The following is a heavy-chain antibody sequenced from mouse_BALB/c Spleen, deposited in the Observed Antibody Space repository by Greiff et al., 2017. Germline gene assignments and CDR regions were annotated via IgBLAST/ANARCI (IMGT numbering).Heavy chain of an antibody. CDR2: IDPFNGGT. CDR1: GYSFTSYY. J-gene: IGHJ3*01. Sequence: VQLKESGPELMKPGASVKISCKASGYSFTSYYMHWVKQSHGKSLEWIGYIDPFNGGTSYNQKFKGKATLTVDKSSSTAYMHLSSLTSEDSAVYYCARSYYGPWFAYWGQGTLVTVSA. D-gene: IGHD1-2*01. CDR3: ARSYYGPWFAY. V-gene: IGHV1S135*01.